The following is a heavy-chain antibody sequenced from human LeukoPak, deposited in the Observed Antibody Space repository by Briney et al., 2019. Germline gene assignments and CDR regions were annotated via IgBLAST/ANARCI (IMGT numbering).Heavy chain of an antibody. J-gene: IGHJ4*02. CDR2: IKDDGSQK. CDR1: KFTFSKDW. Sequence: GGCLRLSCAASKFTFSKDWMSWARQAPGEGLEWVAHIKDDGSQKNYVDSVRGRYTISRDNAKASLFLQMNSLSSEDTAVYYCARRNAGTWWSFDSWGQGTLVTVSS. D-gene: IGHD2-15*01. CDR3: ARRNAGTWWSFDS. V-gene: IGHV3-7*01.